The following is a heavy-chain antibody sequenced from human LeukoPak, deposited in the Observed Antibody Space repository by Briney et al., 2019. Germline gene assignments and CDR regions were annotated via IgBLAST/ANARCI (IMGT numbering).Heavy chain of an antibody. D-gene: IGHD1-26*01. CDR3: AKEWPWENFYYGMNV. V-gene: IGHV3-30*18. Sequence: PGRSLRLSCAASGFSFRNYGMHWVRQAPGKGLEWVAIISYDGSNKYHADSVKGRFTISRDNSKKTLYLQMNSLGAEDTAVYYCAKEWPWENFYYGMNVWGQGTTVTVSS. CDR2: ISYDGSNK. J-gene: IGHJ6*02. CDR1: GFSFRNYG.